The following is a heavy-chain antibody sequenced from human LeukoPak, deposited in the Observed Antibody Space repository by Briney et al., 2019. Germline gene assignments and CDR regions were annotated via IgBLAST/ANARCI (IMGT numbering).Heavy chain of an antibody. V-gene: IGHV1-2*02. J-gene: IGHJ4*02. CDR2: INPNSGGT. D-gene: IGHD3-22*01. Sequence: EASVKVSCKASGYTFNAYYIHWVRQAPGQGLEWMGCINPNSGGTSYAQKFQGRVTMTRDTSISTAYMELSRLRSDDTAVYYCAREQPTRDYYDSSTSNYWGQGTLVTVSS. CDR3: AREQPTRDYYDSSTSNY. CDR1: GYTFNAYY.